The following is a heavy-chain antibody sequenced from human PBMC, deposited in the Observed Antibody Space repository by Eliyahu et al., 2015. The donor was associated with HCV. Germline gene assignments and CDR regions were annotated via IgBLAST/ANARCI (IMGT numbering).Heavy chain of an antibody. D-gene: IGHD1-26*01. Sequence: EVQLLESGGGLVQPGGSLRLSCAASGFTFSSYAMSWVRRAPGKGLEWVSTSGASTYYADSLKGRCTISRDNSKNTLYLQVNSLTAEDTALYYCARGGGGRFFDSWGQGALVTVSS. CDR2: SGAST. CDR1: GFTFSSYA. CDR3: ARGGGGRFFDS. J-gene: IGHJ4*02. V-gene: IGHV3-23*01.